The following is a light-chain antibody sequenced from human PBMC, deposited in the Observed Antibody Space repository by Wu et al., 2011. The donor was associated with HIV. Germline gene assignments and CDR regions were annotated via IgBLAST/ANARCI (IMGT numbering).Light chain of an antibody. CDR2: DAS. J-gene: IGKJ5*01. CDR3: QQRGDWPLT. CDR1: QSVRSN. V-gene: IGKV3-11*01. Sequence: EIVMTQSPATLSVSPGERAILSCRASQSVRSNLAWYQQTLGQAPRLLIYDASNRAAGIPARFSGSGSGTDFTLTISSLEPEDSAVYYCQQRGDWPLTFGQGTRLEIK.